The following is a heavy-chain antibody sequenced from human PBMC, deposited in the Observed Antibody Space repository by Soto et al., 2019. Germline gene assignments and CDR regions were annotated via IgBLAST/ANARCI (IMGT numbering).Heavy chain of an antibody. J-gene: IGHJ4*02. CDR1: GYTFTNFG. CDR3: ARGGTPMDY. CDR2: ISAYNGNT. Sequence: QVHLVQSGAEVKKPGASVKVSCKASGYTFTNFGISWVRQAPGHGLEWMGWISAYNGNTNYAQNFPGRVTMTTDTSASTAYMELSSLRSDDTAVYYCARGGTPMDYWGQGTLVTVSS. D-gene: IGHD3-16*01. V-gene: IGHV1-18*01.